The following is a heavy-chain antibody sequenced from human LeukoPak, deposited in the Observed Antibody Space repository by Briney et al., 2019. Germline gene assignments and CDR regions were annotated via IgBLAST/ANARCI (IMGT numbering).Heavy chain of an antibody. D-gene: IGHD2-21*02. CDR1: GFTFSSYE. V-gene: IGHV3-48*03. CDR2: ISGSGRTI. CDR3: ASLYCGADCYSGY. Sequence: QPGGSLRLSCAASGFTFSSYEMNWVRQAPGKGLEWVSYISGSGRTIYYADSVKGRFTISRDNAKSSLYLQMNSLRAEDTAVYYCASLYCGADCYSGYWGQGTLVTVSS. J-gene: IGHJ4*02.